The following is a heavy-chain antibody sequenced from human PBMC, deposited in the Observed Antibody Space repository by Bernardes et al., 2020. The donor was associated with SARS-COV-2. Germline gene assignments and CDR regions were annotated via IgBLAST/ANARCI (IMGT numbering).Heavy chain of an antibody. Sequence: SETLSLTCTVSGGSISGSSYGWGWIRQPPGKGLEWIGTFYYSGNTYYNPSLKSRLTMSVHTSKNQFSLELRSVTAADTAVYYCSRPGVTMIRGPPRRLSYGMDVWGQGTTVTVSS. J-gene: IGHJ6*02. D-gene: IGHD3-10*01. CDR3: SRPGVTMIRGPPRRLSYGMDV. CDR1: GGSISGSSYG. V-gene: IGHV4-39*01. CDR2: FYYSGNT.